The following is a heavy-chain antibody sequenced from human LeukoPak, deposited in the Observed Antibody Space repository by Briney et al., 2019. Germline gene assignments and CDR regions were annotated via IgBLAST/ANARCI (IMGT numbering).Heavy chain of an antibody. CDR1: GGSISSSSYY. CDR2: IYHSGST. CDR3: ARKSIAVAGIDY. J-gene: IGHJ4*02. Sequence: SETLSLTCTVSGGSISSSSYYWGWIRQPPGKGLEWIGYIYHSGSTYYNPSLKSRVTISVDRSKNQFSLKLSSVTAADTAVYYCARKSIAVAGIDYWGQGTLVTVSS. V-gene: IGHV4-39*01. D-gene: IGHD6-19*01.